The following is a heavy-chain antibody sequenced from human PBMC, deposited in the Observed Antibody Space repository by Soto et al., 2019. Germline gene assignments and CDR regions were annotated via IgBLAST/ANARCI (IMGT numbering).Heavy chain of an antibody. V-gene: IGHV2-5*02. Sequence: QITLKESGPTLVKPTQTLTLTCTFSGFSLSTSGVGVGWIRQPPGKALEWLGFIYWDEDKRYSPSLKSRLTITKDTSKSQVVLTMTNMDPVDTATYYCAHVFTSLATFDSWGQGTLVTVSA. CDR1: GFSLSTSGVG. CDR2: IYWDEDK. CDR3: AHVFTSLATFDS. J-gene: IGHJ4*02. D-gene: IGHD3-10*02.